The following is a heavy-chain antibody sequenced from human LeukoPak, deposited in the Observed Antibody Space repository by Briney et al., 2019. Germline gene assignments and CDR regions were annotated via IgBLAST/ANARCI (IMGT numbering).Heavy chain of an antibody. V-gene: IGHV3-11*06. CDR1: GFTFSDYY. D-gene: IGHD3-3*01. CDR3: ARDSIFGVVTYNWFDP. Sequence: GGSLRLSCAASGFTFSDYYMSWIRQAPGKGLEWVSYISSSSSYTNYADSVKGRFTISRDNAMNSLYLQMNSLRAEDTAVYYCARDSIFGVVTYNWFDPWGQGTLVTVSS. CDR2: ISSSSSYT. J-gene: IGHJ5*02.